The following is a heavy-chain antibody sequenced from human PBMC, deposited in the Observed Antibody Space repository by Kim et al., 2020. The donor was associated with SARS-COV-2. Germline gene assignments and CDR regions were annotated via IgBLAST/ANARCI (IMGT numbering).Heavy chain of an antibody. CDR1: GFTFSSYG. D-gene: IGHD6-19*01. CDR3: AKDDTPRGGIAVAGTTDY. V-gene: IGHV3-30*18. CDR2: ISYDGSNK. J-gene: IGHJ4*02. Sequence: GGSLRLSCAASGFTFSSYGMHWVRQAPGKGLEWVAVISYDGSNKYYADSVKGRFTISRDNSKNTLYLQMNSLRAEDTAVYYCAKDDTPRGGIAVAGTTDYWGQGTLVTVSS.